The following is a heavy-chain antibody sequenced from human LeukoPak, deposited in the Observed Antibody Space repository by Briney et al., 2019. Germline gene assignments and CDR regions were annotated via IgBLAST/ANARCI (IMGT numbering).Heavy chain of an antibody. V-gene: IGHV4-59*08. J-gene: IGHJ3*02. D-gene: IGHD5-24*01. CDR2: IYYSGGT. CDR3: ARHDTISGPYDASDI. CDR1: GDSISSYY. Sequence: PSETLTLTCTVSGDSISSYYWSWLRQPPGKGLEWIGYIYYSGGTDYNPSLKSRVTISVDTSKNQFSLKLRSVTAADTAVYYCARHDTISGPYDASDIWGQGTMVTVSP.